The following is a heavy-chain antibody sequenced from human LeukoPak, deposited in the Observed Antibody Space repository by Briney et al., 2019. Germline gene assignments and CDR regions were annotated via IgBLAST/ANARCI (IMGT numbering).Heavy chain of an antibody. CDR3: ATGPNDFWSGIFDY. CDR1: GYTLTELS. CDR2: FDPEDGET. D-gene: IGHD3-3*01. Sequence: ASVKVSCKVSGYTLTELSMHWVRQAPGKGLEWMGGFDPEDGETIYAQKFQGRVTMTEDTSTDTAYMELSSLRSEDTAVYYCATGPNDFWSGIFDYWGQGTLVTVSS. V-gene: IGHV1-24*01. J-gene: IGHJ4*02.